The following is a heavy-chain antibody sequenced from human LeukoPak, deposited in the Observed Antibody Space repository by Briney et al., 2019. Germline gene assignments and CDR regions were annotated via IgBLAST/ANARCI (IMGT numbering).Heavy chain of an antibody. CDR3: GVVVDPFDY. CDR1: GFTYSNAW. J-gene: IGHJ4*02. CDR2: IKSKTDDGTT. V-gene: IGHV3-15*01. Sequence: GGSLRLSCAASGFTYSNAWMSWLRQAPGKALEWVGRIKSKTDDGTTDHAAPVKGRFTISRDVSKNTLYLQMNSLKTEDTAVYYCGVVVDPFDYWGQGTLVTVSS. D-gene: IGHD2-15*01.